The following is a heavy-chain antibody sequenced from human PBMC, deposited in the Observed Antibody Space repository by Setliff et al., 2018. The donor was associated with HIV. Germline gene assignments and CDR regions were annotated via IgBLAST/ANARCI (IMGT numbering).Heavy chain of an antibody. V-gene: IGHV3-7*01. CDR1: GFTFSNYW. J-gene: IGHJ6*03. Sequence: PGGSLRLSCAASGFTFSNYWMSWVRQAPGKGLEWVANIKQDGSEKYYVDSVKGRFTISRDNAKNSMSLQMDSLRAEDTAVYYCARTITMIQWGYYYYYMDVWGKGATVTVSS. CDR2: IKQDGSEK. CDR3: ARTITMIQWGYYYYYMDV. D-gene: IGHD3-22*01.